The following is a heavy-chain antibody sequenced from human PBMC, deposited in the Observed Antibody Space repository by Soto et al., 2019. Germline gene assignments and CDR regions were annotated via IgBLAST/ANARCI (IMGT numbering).Heavy chain of an antibody. J-gene: IGHJ5*02. V-gene: IGHV1-69*12. D-gene: IGHD4-17*01. CDR3: ARDHLPDYCGKCWFDP. CDR2: IIPIFGTA. Sequence: QVQLVQSGAEVKKPGSSVKVSCKASGGTFSSYAISWVRQAPGQGLEWMGGIIPIFGTANYAQKFQGRVTITADESTHTAYIELSSLRPEDTAVYYCARDHLPDYCGKCWFDPWGQGTLVTVSS. CDR1: GGTFSSYA.